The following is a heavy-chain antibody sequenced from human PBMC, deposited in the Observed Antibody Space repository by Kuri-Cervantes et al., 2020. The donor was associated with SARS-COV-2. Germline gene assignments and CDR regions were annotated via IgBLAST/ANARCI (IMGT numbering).Heavy chain of an antibody. J-gene: IGHJ5*02. CDR1: GYSFTSYW. D-gene: IGHD4-17*01. CDR3: AIWDYGDSWFGP. CDR2: IYPSDSDT. V-gene: IGHV5-51*01. Sequence: KVSCKGSGYSFTSYWIGCVRQMPGKGLVWMGIIYPSDSDTRYSPSFQGQFTISADKSISTSYLQRRSLKASDTAMYYRAIWDYGDSWFGPWGQGTLVTVSS.